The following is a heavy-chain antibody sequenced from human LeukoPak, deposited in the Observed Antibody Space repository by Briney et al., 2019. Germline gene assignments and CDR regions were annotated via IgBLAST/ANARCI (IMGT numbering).Heavy chain of an antibody. CDR1: GGSFSGYY. CDR2: VCYSGTT. Sequence: SETLSLTCAVYGGSFSGYYWSWIRQPPGKGLEWIGFVCYSGTTNHNPSLKSRVTISGDTSKNQFSLKLTSVTAADTAVYYCARQPSSLSQFDSWGQGTLVTVSP. V-gene: IGHV4-59*08. D-gene: IGHD2-2*01. CDR3: ARQPSSLSQFDS. J-gene: IGHJ4*02.